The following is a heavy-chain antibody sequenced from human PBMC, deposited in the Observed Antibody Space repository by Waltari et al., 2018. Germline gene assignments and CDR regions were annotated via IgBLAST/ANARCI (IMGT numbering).Heavy chain of an antibody. Sequence: QVQLQQWGAGLLKPSETLSLTCSVSGASFSAYYWGWVRHVPGKGLEWIGQIRHPGNPHYNPSLQSRVTISIATSRNQFSLRVFSVTAADTGLYFCTRGGNYDFWSHSPFVDPWGQGTQVTVSS. CDR2: IRHPGNP. CDR1: GASFSAYY. CDR3: TRGGNYDFWSHSPFVDP. V-gene: IGHV4-34*01. D-gene: IGHD3-3*01. J-gene: IGHJ5*02.